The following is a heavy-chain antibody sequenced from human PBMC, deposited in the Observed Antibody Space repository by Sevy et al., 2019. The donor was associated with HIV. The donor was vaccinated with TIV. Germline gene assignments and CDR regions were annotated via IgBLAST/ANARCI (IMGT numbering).Heavy chain of an antibody. CDR3: ARVVITMIDYYYYYMDV. D-gene: IGHD3-22*01. Sequence: GGSLRLSCAASGFTFSSYSMNWVRQAPGKGLEWVSSISSSSSYIYYADSVKGRFTISRDNAKNSLYLQMNSLRAEDTAVYYCARVVITMIDYYYYYMDVWGKGTTVTVSS. CDR1: GFTFSSYS. V-gene: IGHV3-21*01. CDR2: ISSSSSYI. J-gene: IGHJ6*03.